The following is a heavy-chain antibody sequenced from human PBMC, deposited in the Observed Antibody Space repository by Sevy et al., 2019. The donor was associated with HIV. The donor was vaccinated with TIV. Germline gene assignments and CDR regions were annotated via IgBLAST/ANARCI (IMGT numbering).Heavy chain of an antibody. CDR2: IKQDGSEK. D-gene: IGHD5-18*01. CDR3: ARGIQLWLPFFDY. CDR1: GFTFSSYW. V-gene: IGHV3-7*01. Sequence: GGSLRLSCAASGFTFSSYWMSWVRQAPGKGLEWVANIKQDGSEKYYVDSVKGRFTISRDNAKNSLYLQMNSLRAEETAVYYCARGIQLWLPFFDYWGQGTLVTVSS. J-gene: IGHJ4*02.